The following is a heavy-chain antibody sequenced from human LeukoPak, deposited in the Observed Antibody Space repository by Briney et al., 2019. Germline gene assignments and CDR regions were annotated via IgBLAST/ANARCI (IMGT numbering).Heavy chain of an antibody. D-gene: IGHD5-18*01. V-gene: IGHV4-4*07. J-gene: IGHJ6*03. CDR3: VRDSPDGYTHGHYYYNIDV. Sequence: SETPSLTCTVCGASINSYYWTWIRQPAGKGLEWIGRIWSSGGLWSTGGTNYNPALTSRITMSVDTSKNQFSLRLSSVTAADTAVYYCVRDSPDGYTHGHYYYNIDVWGKGTTVTVSS. CDR1: GASINSYY. CDR2: IWSSGGLWSTGGT.